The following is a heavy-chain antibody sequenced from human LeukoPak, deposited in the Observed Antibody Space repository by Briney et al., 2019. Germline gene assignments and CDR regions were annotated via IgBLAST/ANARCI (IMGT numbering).Heavy chain of an antibody. J-gene: IGHJ5*02. CDR1: GYTFSSYY. CDR3: AREHFDWLSVSKINCFDP. CDR2: INPSGGST. Sequence: ASVKISCKASGYTFSSYYIHWVRQAPGHGLEWMGMINPSGGSTNYAQRFQGRVTMTRDTSTSTVYMELSSLRSGDTAVYYCAREHFDWLSVSKINCFDPWGQGTLVTVSS. V-gene: IGHV1-46*01. D-gene: IGHD3-9*01.